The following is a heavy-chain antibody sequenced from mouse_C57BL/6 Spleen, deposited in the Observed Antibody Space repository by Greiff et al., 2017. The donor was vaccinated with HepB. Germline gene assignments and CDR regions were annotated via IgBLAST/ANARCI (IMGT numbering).Heavy chain of an antibody. V-gene: IGHV1-80*01. CDR2: IYPGDGDT. Sequence: QVQLQQSGAELVKPGASVKISCKASGYAFSSYWMNWVKQRPGKGLEWIGQIYPGDGDTNYNGKFKGKATLTADKSSSTAYMQLSSLTSEVSAVYICAKNRYYGSIDYWGQGTTLTVSS. CDR1: GYAFSSYW. CDR3: AKNRYYGSIDY. D-gene: IGHD1-1*01. J-gene: IGHJ2*01.